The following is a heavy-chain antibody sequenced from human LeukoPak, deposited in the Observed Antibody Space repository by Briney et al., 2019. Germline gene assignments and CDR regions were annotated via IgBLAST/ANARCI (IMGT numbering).Heavy chain of an antibody. CDR3: ARGGRFLWFGGDF. V-gene: IGHV3-48*03. D-gene: IGHD3-10*01. CDR1: GFTFSSYE. Sequence: EGSLRLSCAASGFTFSSYEMSWVRQAPGKGLEWVSYISSSGSVIYYADSVKGRFTISRDNAKNSLYLQMNSLRAEDTAVYYCARGGRFLWFGGDFWGPGTLVTVSS. J-gene: IGHJ4*02. CDR2: ISSSGSVI.